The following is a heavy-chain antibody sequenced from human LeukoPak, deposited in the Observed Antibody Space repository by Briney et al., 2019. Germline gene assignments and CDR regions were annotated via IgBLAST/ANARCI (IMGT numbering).Heavy chain of an antibody. D-gene: IGHD3-3*01. J-gene: IGHJ3*02. Sequence: SVKVSCKASGYTFTSYGISWVRQAPGQGLEWMGGIIPIFGTANYAQKFQGRVTITADESTSTAYMELSSLRSEDTAVYYCARGRYYDFWSGPKNAFDIWGQGTMVTVSS. CDR3: ARGRYYDFWSGPKNAFDI. CDR1: GYTFTSYG. V-gene: IGHV1-69*13. CDR2: IIPIFGTA.